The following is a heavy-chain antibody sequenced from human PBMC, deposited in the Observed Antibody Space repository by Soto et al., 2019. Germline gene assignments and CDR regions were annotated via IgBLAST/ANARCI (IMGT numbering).Heavy chain of an antibody. CDR3: AKRFDDSSTWSFDH. D-gene: IGHD6-6*01. J-gene: IGHJ4*02. V-gene: IGHV3-23*01. CDR2: ISGNGARA. Sequence: VPLLQSGGGLVQPGGSLRLSCAASGFTFDNYVMTWVRQAPGKGLEWVAGISGNGARAYYGDSVKGRFIVSRDNSKNTQYLQMNSLRVEDTALYYCAKRFDDSSTWSFDHWGLGTLVTVSS. CDR1: GFTFDNYV.